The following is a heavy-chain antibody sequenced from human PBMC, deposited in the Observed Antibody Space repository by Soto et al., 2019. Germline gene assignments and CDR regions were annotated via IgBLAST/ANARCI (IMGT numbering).Heavy chain of an antibody. J-gene: IGHJ5*01. CDR2: TYYRSKWYN. Sequence: PSQTLPLSCAISGGSVSSSSVTWNWIRQSPSRGLEWLGRTYYRSKWYNDYAESVKSRITINPDTSKNQFSLHLNSVTPEDTAVYYCVRLIGNSWLDFWGQGTLVTVSS. CDR1: GGSVSSSSVT. V-gene: IGHV6-1*01. CDR3: VRLIGNSWLDF. D-gene: IGHD1-26*01.